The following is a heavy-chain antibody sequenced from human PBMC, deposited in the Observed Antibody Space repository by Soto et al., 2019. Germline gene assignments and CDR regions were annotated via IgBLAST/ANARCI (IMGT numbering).Heavy chain of an antibody. CDR2: TYYRSKWYN. CDR3: ASAWLELRGGGIDAFDL. D-gene: IGHD1-7*01. Sequence: SQTLPLPCAISGDSVSSNSAAWNWIRQSPSRGLEWLGRTYYRSKWYNDYAVSVKSRITINPDTSKNQFSLQLNSVTPEDTAVYYCASAWLELRGGGIDAFDLWGQGTMVTVSS. CDR1: GDSVSSNSAA. V-gene: IGHV6-1*01. J-gene: IGHJ3*01.